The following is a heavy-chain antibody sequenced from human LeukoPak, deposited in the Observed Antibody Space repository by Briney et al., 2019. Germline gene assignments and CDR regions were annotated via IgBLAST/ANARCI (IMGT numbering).Heavy chain of an antibody. CDR1: GGSFSGYY. CDR2: INHSGST. J-gene: IGHJ6*03. D-gene: IGHD6-19*01. V-gene: IGHV4-34*01. Sequence: SETLSLTCAVYGGSFSGYYWNWIRQPPGKGLEWIGEINHSGSTNYNPSLKSRVIISVDTSKNQFSLKLSSVTAADTAVYYCARGLSFNLAVAGIRKGYYYYVDVWGKGTTVTVSS. CDR3: ARGLSFNLAVAGIRKGYYYYVDV.